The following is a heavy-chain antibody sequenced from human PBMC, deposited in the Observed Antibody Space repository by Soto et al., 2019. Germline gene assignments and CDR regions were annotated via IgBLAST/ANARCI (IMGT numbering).Heavy chain of an antibody. CDR3: ARVRYGGYVDY. Sequence: SETLSLTCTVSGDSINSYYWSWIRQPPGKGLEWIGYIYNTGSTNLNPPLESRVTLSVDTSKNQFSLNINSVTAADTAVYFCARVRYGGYVDYWGQGTLVTVSS. J-gene: IGHJ4*02. CDR1: GDSINSYY. CDR2: IYNTGST. V-gene: IGHV4-59*01. D-gene: IGHD1-26*01.